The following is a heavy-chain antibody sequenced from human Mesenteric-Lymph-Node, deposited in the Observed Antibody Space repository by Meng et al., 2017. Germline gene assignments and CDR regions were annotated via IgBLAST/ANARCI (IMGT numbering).Heavy chain of an antibody. D-gene: IGHD3-16*02. Sequence: QWHPQGPGPGRGGPSATPSLTSPVSGGSISSSSYYWGWIRQPPGKGLEWIGSIYYSGSTYYNPSLKSRVTISVDTSKNQFSLKLSSVTAADTAVYYCARKSYDYVWGSYRYPGFDYWGQGTLVTVSS. CDR3: ARKSYDYVWGSYRYPGFDY. J-gene: IGHJ4*02. CDR1: GGSISSSSYY. V-gene: IGHV4-39*01. CDR2: IYYSGST.